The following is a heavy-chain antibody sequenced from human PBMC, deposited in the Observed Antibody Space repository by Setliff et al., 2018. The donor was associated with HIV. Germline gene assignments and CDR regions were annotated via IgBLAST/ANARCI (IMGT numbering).Heavy chain of an antibody. Sequence: SGPTLVNPTQTLTLTCTFSGFSLSTSGVGVGWIRQPPGRALEWLALIYWSDDKRFNPSLKSRLTITKDTSKNHVVLTMTNMDPVDTATYFCAHSFGFQYFDTSGYLDLWGQGIPVTVSS. J-gene: IGHJ4*02. CDR3: AHSFGFQYFDTSGYLDL. CDR1: GFSLSTSGVG. V-gene: IGHV2-5*01. D-gene: IGHD3-22*01. CDR2: IYWSDDK.